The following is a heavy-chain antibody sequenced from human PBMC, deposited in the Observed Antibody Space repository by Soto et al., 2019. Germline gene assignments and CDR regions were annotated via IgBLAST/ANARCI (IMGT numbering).Heavy chain of an antibody. CDR1: GDSMNPYS. CDR2: VYNSGST. D-gene: IGHD7-27*01. Sequence: NPSETLSLTCTVSGDSMNPYSWSWIRQPPGKGLEWIGYVYNSGSTTYNYSFKNRVTMSIDTSENQFSLKVSSVTAADTAVYYCAGGRYCLTGRCFPNWFDSWGQGALVTVSS. CDR3: AGGRYCLTGRCFPNWFDS. V-gene: IGHV4-59*01. J-gene: IGHJ5*01.